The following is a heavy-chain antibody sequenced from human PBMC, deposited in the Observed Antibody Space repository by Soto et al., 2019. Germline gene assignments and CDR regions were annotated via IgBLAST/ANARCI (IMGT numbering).Heavy chain of an antibody. V-gene: IGHV3-23*01. J-gene: IGHJ4*02. CDR3: AKVSGLAFYYYDSSGYSTGGFDY. Sequence: PGGSLRLSCAASGFTFSSYAMSWVRQAPGKGLEWVSAISGSDGSTYYADSVKGRFTISRDNSKNTLYLQMNSLRAEDTAVYYCAKVSGLAFYYYDSSGYSTGGFDYWGQGTLVTVSS. CDR2: ISGSDGST. D-gene: IGHD3-22*01. CDR1: GFTFSSYA.